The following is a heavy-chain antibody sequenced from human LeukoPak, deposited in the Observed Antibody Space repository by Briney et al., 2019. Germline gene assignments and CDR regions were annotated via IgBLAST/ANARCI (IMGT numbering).Heavy chain of an antibody. CDR3: AREAGPFGELLFYFDY. CDR1: GFTFSSYA. J-gene: IGHJ4*02. CDR2: ISYDGSNK. Sequence: GGSLRLSCAASGFTFSSYAMHWVRQAPGKGVEWVAVISYDGSNKYYADSVKGRFTICRDNSKNTLYLQMNSLRAEDTAVYYCAREAGPFGELLFYFDYWGQGTLVTVSS. D-gene: IGHD3-10*01. V-gene: IGHV3-30*01.